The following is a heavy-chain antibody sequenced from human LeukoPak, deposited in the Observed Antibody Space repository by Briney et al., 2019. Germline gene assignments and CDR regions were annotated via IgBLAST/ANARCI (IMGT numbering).Heavy chain of an antibody. CDR1: GYTFTGYY. CDR2: INPNSGGT. Sequence: ASVKVSCKASGYTFTGYYMHWVRQAPGQGLEWMGWINPNSGGTNYAQKFQGRVTMTRDTSISPAYMELSRLRSDDTAVYYCARTYSSSWARVYYYYYMDVWGKGTTVTVSS. J-gene: IGHJ6*03. CDR3: ARTYSSSWARVYYYYYMDV. D-gene: IGHD6-13*01. V-gene: IGHV1-2*02.